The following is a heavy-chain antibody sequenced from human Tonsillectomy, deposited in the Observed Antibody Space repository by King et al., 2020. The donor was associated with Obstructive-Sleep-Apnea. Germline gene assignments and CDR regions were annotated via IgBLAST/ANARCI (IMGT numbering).Heavy chain of an antibody. V-gene: IGHV6-1*01. J-gene: IGHJ5*02. Sequence: VQLQQSGPGLVKPSQTLSLTCAISGDSVSSNNVAWNWIRQSPSRGLEWLGRTYYRSKWFNEYAVSLKSRITINSDTSKNQFSLQLSSVTPEDTAVYYCVKGYARSWFDPWGQGTLVTVSS. CDR1: GDSVSSNNVA. D-gene: IGHD3-16*01. CDR2: TYYRSKWFN. CDR3: VKGYARSWFDP.